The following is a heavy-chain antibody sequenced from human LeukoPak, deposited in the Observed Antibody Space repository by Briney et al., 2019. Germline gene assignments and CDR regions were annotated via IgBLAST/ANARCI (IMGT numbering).Heavy chain of an antibody. V-gene: IGHV4-59*01. Sequence: SETLSLTCTVSGDSISSYYWSWIRQPPGKGLEWIGYIYYSGSTIYNPSLNSRVTISVDTSKNQFSLKLSSVTPADTAVYYCARITTEYAFDIWGQGTMVTVSS. CDR2: IYYSGST. D-gene: IGHD3-22*01. CDR1: GDSISSYY. J-gene: IGHJ3*02. CDR3: ARITTEYAFDI.